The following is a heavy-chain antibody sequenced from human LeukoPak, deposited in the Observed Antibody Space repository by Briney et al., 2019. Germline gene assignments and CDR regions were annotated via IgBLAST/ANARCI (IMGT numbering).Heavy chain of an antibody. J-gene: IGHJ3*02. CDR1: GGTFSSYA. D-gene: IGHD3-10*01. CDR3: ARRLYGSGSYYIFGAAGAFDI. V-gene: IGHV1-69*13. CDR2: IIPIFGTA. Sequence: GASVKVSCKASGGTFSSYAISWVRQAPGQGLEWMGGIIPIFGTANYAQKFQGRVTITADESTSTAYMELSSLRSEDTAVYYCARRLYGSGSYYIFGAAGAFDIWGQGTMVTVSS.